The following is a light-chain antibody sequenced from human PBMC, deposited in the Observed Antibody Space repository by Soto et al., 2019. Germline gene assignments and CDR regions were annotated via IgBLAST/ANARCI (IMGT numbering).Light chain of an antibody. V-gene: IGKV1-39*01. CDR3: QQSHSIPYI. Sequence: DIQMTQSPSSLSASVGDRVTITCRASQTMSTYLNWHQQKPGKAPKLLIYAASSLQSGVPSRFSGSGSGTDFTLTSISLQPEDFATYFCQQSHSIPYIFGQGTKLQLK. J-gene: IGKJ2*01. CDR1: QTMSTY. CDR2: AAS.